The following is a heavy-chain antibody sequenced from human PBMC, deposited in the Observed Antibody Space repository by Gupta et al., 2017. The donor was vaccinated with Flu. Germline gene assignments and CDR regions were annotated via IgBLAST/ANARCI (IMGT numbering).Heavy chain of an antibody. V-gene: IGHV3-30*18. CDR2: MSSDGSNE. D-gene: IGHD3-9*01. CDR3: AKDLIAGLRYFDWVLGRATHGMDV. CDR1: GFTFRNYG. Sequence: QVQLVESGGGVVQPGRSLRVSCEGSGFTFRNYGFHWVRQAPGKGLEWVATMSSDGSNEYHAESVKGRFIISRDNDKNMLYLQMNSLRIEDTGVYYCAKDLIAGLRYFDWVLGRATHGMDVWGQGTTVIVSS. J-gene: IGHJ6*02.